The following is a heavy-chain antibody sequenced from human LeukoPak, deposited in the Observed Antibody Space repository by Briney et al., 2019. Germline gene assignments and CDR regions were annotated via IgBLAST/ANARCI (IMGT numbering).Heavy chain of an antibody. CDR2: ISGSGGRT. CDR1: GCTFSTYA. J-gene: IGHJ4*02. D-gene: IGHD1-26*01. V-gene: IGHV3-23*01. CDR3: AKGPGSYYPPDFDH. Sequence: GGSLRLSCAASGCTFSTYAMSWVRQAPGKGLEWVAGISGSGGRTYYAGSVKGRFTISRDNSKNTLSLQMNSLRAEDTAVYYCAKGPGSYYPPDFDHWGQGTLVTVSS.